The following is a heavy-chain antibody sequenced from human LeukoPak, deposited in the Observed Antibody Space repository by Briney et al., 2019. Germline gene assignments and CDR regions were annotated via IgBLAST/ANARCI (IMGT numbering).Heavy chain of an antibody. Sequence: SETLSLTCTVSGGSISSYYWSWIRQHPGKGLEWIGYIYYSGSTNYNPSLKSRVTISVDTSKNQFSLKLSSVTAADTAVYYCARVGCSSTSCYSWFDPWGQGTLVTVSS. V-gene: IGHV4-59*01. CDR1: GGSISSYY. J-gene: IGHJ5*02. D-gene: IGHD2-2*02. CDR2: IYYSGST. CDR3: ARVGCSSTSCYSWFDP.